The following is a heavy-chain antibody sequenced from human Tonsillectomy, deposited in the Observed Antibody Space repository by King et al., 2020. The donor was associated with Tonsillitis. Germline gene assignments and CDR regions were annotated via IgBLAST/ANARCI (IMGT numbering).Heavy chain of an antibody. CDR1: GFTFSSYA. J-gene: IGHJ4*02. CDR3: AKLGGVVVTAIGY. D-gene: IGHD2-21*02. V-gene: IGHV3-23*04. CDR2: ISGSVGST. Sequence: VQLVESGGGLVQPGGSLRLSCAASGFTFSSYAMSWVRQAPGKGLEWGPVISGSVGSTFYADSVKGRFTISRDNTKNTLYLQRNSLRAVDTAVYYCAKLGGVVVTAIGYWGQGTLVTVSS.